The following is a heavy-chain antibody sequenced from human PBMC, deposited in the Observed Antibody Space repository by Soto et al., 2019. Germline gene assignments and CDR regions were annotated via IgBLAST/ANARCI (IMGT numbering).Heavy chain of an antibody. CDR1: GGSISSGDYY. J-gene: IGHJ4*02. CDR3: AIWASSCSLGF. V-gene: IGHV4-30-4*01. D-gene: IGHD2-15*01. CDR2: IYYSGST. Sequence: QVELQESGPGLAKPSQTLSLTCTVSGGSISSGDYYWSWIRQPPGKGLEWIGYIYYSGSTYYNPSLMSRVTISVDTTKNQFALKLSSETAADTAVYYCAIWASSCSLGFWGQGTLVTVSS.